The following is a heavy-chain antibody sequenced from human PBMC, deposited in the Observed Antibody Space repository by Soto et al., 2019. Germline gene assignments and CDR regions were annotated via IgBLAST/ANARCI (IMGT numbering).Heavy chain of an antibody. CDR2: IYYSGST. J-gene: IGHJ4*02. D-gene: IGHD2-15*01. CDR1: GGYISGYY. CDR3: ARGQVVAAQH. V-gene: IGHV4-59*12. Sequence: SETLSLTCTVSGGYISGYYWSWIRQPPGTGLEWIGYIYYSGSTNYNPSLKSRVTISLDMSKNQFSLKLSSVTAADTAVYYCARGQVVAAQHWGQGTLVTVSS.